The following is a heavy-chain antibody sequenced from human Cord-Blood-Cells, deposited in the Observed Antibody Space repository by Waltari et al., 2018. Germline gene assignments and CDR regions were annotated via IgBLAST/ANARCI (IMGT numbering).Heavy chain of an antibody. CDR2: INHSGST. J-gene: IGHJ3*02. Sequence: QVQLQQWGAGLLKPSETLSLTCAVYGGSFSGYYWSWTRQPPGKGLEWIGEINHSGSTNYNPSLKSRVTISVDTSKNQFSLKLSSVTAADTAVYYCASPVEGAIFGVADDAFDIWGQGTMVTVSS. V-gene: IGHV4-34*01. CDR3: ASPVEGAIFGVADDAFDI. CDR1: GGSFSGYY. D-gene: IGHD3-3*01.